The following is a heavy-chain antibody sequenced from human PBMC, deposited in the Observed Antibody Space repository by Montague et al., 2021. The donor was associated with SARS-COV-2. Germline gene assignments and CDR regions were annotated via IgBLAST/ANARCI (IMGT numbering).Heavy chain of an antibody. CDR2: ISSSGATI. Sequence: SLRLSCAASGFDFFNFDMAWVRQAPGRGLEWISDISSSGATILYADSLKGRFTISRDNIQKSLYMQMNSLRAEDTAVYYCATNKYCTLHDCLHGRHYLGHWGQGTLVTVSS. D-gene: IGHD2-8*01. J-gene: IGHJ4*02. CDR1: GFDFFNFD. CDR3: ATNKYCTLHDCLHGRHYLGH. V-gene: IGHV3-48*03.